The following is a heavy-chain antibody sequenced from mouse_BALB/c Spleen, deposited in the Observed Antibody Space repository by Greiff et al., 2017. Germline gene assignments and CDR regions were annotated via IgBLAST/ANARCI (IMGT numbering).Heavy chain of an antibody. CDR3: AREGYNGGDY. CDR2: ISYDGSN. J-gene: IGHJ2*01. V-gene: IGHV3-6*02. CDR1: GYSITSGYY. Sequence: DVKLQESGPGLVKPSQSLSLTCSVTGYSITSGYYWNWIRQFPGNKLEWMGYISYDGSNNYNPSLKNRISITRDTSKNQFFLKLNSVTTEDTATYYCAREGYNGGDYWGQGTTLTVSS. D-gene: IGHD3-2*02.